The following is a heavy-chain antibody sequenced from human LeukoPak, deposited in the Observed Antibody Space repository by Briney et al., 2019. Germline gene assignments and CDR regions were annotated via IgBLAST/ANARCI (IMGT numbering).Heavy chain of an antibody. V-gene: IGHV4-30-2*01. D-gene: IGHD3-10*01. CDR2: IYHSGST. CDR1: GGSISSGGYS. J-gene: IGHJ4*02. Sequence: PSETLSLTCAVSGGSISSGGYSWSWIRQPPGKGLEWIGYIYHSGSTYYNPSLKSRVTISVDRSKNQFSLKLSSVTAADTAVYYCARVRYGSGSYYIGEYYFDYWGQGTLVTVSS. CDR3: ARVRYGSGSYYIGEYYFDY.